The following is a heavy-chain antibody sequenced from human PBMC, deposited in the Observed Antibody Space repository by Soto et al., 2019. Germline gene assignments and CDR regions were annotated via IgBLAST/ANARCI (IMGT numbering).Heavy chain of an antibody. D-gene: IGHD3-3*01. CDR1: GFTFSSYA. V-gene: IGHV3-30-3*01. CDR2: ISYDGSNK. CDR3: ARDLAENYDFWSGPIGYNWFDP. J-gene: IGHJ5*02. Sequence: GGSLRLSCAASGFTFSSYAMHWVRQAPGKGLEWVAVISYDGSNKYYADSVKGRFTISRDNSKNTLYLQMNSLRAEDTAVYYCARDLAENYDFWSGPIGYNWFDPWGQGTLVTVSS.